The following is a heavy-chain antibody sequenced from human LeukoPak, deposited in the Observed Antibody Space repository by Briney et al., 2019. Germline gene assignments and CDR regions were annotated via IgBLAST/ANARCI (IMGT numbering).Heavy chain of an antibody. J-gene: IGHJ5*02. CDR2: IWYDGSNK. CDR3: ARGGIAVAGNWFDP. Sequence: GGSLRLSCAASGFTFSSYGMHWVRQAPGKGLEWVAVIWYDGSNKYYADSVKGRFTISRDNAKNTLYLQMNSLRAEDTAVYYCARGGIAVAGNWFDPWGQGTLVTVSS. CDR1: GFTFSSYG. V-gene: IGHV3-33*01. D-gene: IGHD6-19*01.